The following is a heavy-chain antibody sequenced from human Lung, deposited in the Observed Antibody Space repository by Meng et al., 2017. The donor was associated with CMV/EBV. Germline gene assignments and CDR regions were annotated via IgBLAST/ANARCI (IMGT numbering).Heavy chain of an antibody. V-gene: IGHV1-18*01. D-gene: IGHD1-20*01. CDR3: ARDRGISGTTFRGDY. Sequence: ASVKVSXKASGYTFTTYGISWVRQAPGQGLEWMGWIGVYDGKTNYAQKLQGRVTMTTDISTTTAYMDLRSLRSDDTAVYYCARDRGISGTTFRGDYWGQGTLVXVSS. CDR1: GYTFTTYG. CDR2: IGVYDGKT. J-gene: IGHJ4*02.